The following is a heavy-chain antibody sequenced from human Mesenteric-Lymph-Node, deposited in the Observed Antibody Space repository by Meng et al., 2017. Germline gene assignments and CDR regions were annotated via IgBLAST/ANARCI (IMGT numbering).Heavy chain of an antibody. CDR1: GGSISSGDYY. J-gene: IGHJ5*01. CDR3: ARDRKHYGERGWFDP. V-gene: IGHV4-30-4*01. Sequence: QVQVQEPGPGLVQPSQTLSPTCTASGGSISSGDYYWSWIRQPPGKGLEWIGYIYYSGSTYSNASLKSRVTISIDRSKNQFSLKLSSVTAADTAVYYCARDRKHYGERGWFDPWGQGTLVTVSS. D-gene: IGHD4-17*01. CDR2: IYYSGST.